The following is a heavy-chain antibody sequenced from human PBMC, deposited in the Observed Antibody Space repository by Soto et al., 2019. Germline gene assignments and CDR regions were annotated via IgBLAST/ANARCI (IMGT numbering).Heavy chain of an antibody. CDR1: GFSLSTSGMR. V-gene: IGHV2-70*04. D-gene: IGHD6-13*01. Sequence: SGPTLVNPTQTLTLTCTFSGFSLSTSGMRVSWIRQPPGKALEWLARIDWDDDKLYSTSLKTRLTISKDTSKNQVVLTMTNMDPVDTATYYCARSIVAAGNRWFHPSGQGTLVIVSS. CDR3: ARSIVAAGNRWFHP. CDR2: IDWDDDK. J-gene: IGHJ5*02.